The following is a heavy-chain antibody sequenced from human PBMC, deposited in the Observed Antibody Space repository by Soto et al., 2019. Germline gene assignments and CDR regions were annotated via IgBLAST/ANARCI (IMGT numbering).Heavy chain of an antibody. CDR2: IYYSGIT. CDR3: ARQIVVVITTNFDY. Sequence: SETLSLTCTVSGGSISSSSYYWGCIRQPPGKGLEWIGSIYYSGITYYNPSLKSRVTISVDTSKNQFSLKLSSVTAADTAVYYCARQIVVVITTNFDYWGQGTLVTVSS. V-gene: IGHV4-39*01. CDR1: GGSISSSSYY. J-gene: IGHJ4*02. D-gene: IGHD3-22*01.